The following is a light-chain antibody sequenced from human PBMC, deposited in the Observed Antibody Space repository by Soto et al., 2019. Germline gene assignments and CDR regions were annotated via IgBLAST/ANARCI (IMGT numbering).Light chain of an antibody. V-gene: IGKV3-15*01. CDR2: GAS. Sequence: EIVMTQSPATLSVPPGARATLSCRASQSVSSNLAWYQQKPGQAPRLLIYGASTRATGIPARFSGSGSGTEFTLTISSLQSEDFAVYYCQQYNNWAPTFGQGTKVEIK. CDR1: QSVSSN. CDR3: QQYNNWAPT. J-gene: IGKJ1*01.